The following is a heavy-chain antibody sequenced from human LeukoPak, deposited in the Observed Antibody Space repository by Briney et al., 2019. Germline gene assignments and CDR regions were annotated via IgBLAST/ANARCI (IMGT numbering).Heavy chain of an antibody. V-gene: IGHV4-4*07. CDR3: ARGVRAGAFDI. CDR1: GGSISSYY. J-gene: IGHJ3*02. CDR2: IYTSGNS. Sequence: PSETLSLTCTVSGGSISSYYWSWIRQPAGKGLEWIGHIYTSGNSNYNPSLKSRVTMSVDTSKNQFSLKLNSVTAADTAVFYCARGVRAGAFDIWGQGTMVTVSS.